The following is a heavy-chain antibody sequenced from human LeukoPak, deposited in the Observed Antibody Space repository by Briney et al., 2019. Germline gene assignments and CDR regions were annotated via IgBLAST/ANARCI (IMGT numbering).Heavy chain of an antibody. Sequence: PGGSLRLSCAASGFTFSSYWMHWVRQVPGKGLVWVSRINTDGSSTTYADSVNGRFTISRENTENTLSLQMNSMRAEDTAVYYCARGVYSYADGDYSDYWGQGTLVTASS. CDR3: ARGVYSYADGDYSDY. V-gene: IGHV3-74*01. J-gene: IGHJ4*02. CDR2: INTDGSST. CDR1: GFTFSSYW. D-gene: IGHD2-2*01.